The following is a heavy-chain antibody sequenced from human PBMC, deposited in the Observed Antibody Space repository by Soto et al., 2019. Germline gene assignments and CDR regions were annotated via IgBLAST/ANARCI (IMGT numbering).Heavy chain of an antibody. D-gene: IGHD4-17*01. Sequence: PSETLSLTCTVSGGSISSYYWSWIRQPPGKGLEWIGYIYYSGSTNYNPSLKSRVTISVDTSKNQFSLKLSSVTAADTAVYYCAAAPKTGDYGDYYYYYYYMDFWGKGTTVTVSS. CDR2: IYYSGST. CDR3: AAAPKTGDYGDYYYYYYYMDF. CDR1: GGSISSYY. V-gene: IGHV4-59*01. J-gene: IGHJ6*03.